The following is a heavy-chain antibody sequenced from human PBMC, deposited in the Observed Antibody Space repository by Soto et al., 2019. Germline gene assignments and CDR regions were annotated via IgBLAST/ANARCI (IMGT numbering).Heavy chain of an antibody. D-gene: IGHD1-1*01. CDR3: AHRYRGTLNWFAP. CDR1: GFSLSAIGVG. J-gene: IGHJ5*02. Sequence: QITLRESGPTLVKPTQTLTLTCTFSGFSLSAIGVGVGWIRQPPGEALEWLALIYWNDDKHYNPSLKSRLTRPKDTSKNQVVHTMTNIDPVHTATDDCAHRYRGTLNWFAPWGQGTLGTV. V-gene: IGHV2-5*01. CDR2: IYWNDDK.